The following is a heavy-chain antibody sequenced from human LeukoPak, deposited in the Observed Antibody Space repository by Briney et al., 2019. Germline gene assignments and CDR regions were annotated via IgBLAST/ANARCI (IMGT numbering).Heavy chain of an antibody. Sequence: PSETLSLTCTVSGGSISSRDYYWSWIRQPTWKGLEWIGYIYYSGSTYYNPSLKSRVTISVDTSKNQFSLKLSSVTAADTAVYYCAREGGVMDDILTGYTTYYFDYWGQGTLVTVYS. CDR2: IYYSGST. CDR1: GGSISSRDYY. CDR3: AREGGVMDDILTGYTTYYFDY. D-gene: IGHD3-9*01. J-gene: IGHJ4*02. V-gene: IGHV4-30-4*01.